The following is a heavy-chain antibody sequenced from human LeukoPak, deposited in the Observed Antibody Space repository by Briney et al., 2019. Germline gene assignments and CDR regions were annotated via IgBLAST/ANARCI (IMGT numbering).Heavy chain of an antibody. J-gene: IGHJ4*02. V-gene: IGHV3-21*01. D-gene: IGHD6-13*01. CDR2: ISSSSSYI. CDR1: GFTFSSYT. CDR3: ASLSRWSVDY. Sequence: GGSLRLSCAASGFTFSSYTMNWVRQAPGKGLEWFSSISSSSSYIYYADSVKGRFTISRDNAKNSLYLQMNSLRAEDTAVYYCASLSRWSVDYWGQGTLVTVSS.